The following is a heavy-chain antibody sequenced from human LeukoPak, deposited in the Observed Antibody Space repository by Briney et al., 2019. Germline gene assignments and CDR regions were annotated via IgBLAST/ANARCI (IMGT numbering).Heavy chain of an antibody. CDR1: GFSFSTYY. CDR3: ARDRGEGYSGYDGFDY. J-gene: IGHJ4*02. V-gene: IGHV3-21*01. D-gene: IGHD5-12*01. Sequence: PGGSLRLSCAASGFSFSTYYVNWVRQAPGKGLEWVSCISSGSTYIFYADSVRGRFAISRDNAKNSLYLQMNSLRAEDTAMYYCARDRGEGYSGYDGFDYWGQGTLVTVSS. CDR2: ISSGSTYI.